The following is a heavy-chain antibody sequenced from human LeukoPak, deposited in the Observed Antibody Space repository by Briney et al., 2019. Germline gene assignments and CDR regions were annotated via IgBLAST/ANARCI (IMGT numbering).Heavy chain of an antibody. V-gene: IGHV1-2*04. J-gene: IGHJ5*02. D-gene: IGHD3-10*01. CDR1: GYTFTGYY. CDR2: INPNSGGT. CDR3: ARERPLYYYGSGSYSHWFDP. Sequence: ASVKVSCKASGYTFTGYYMHWVRQAPGQGLEWMGWINPNSGGTNYAQKLQGWVTMTRDTSISTAYMELSRLRSDDTAVYYCARERPLYYYGSGSYSHWFDPWGQGTLVTVSS.